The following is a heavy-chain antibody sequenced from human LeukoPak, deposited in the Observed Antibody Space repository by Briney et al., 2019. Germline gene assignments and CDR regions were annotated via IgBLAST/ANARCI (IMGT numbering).Heavy chain of an antibody. CDR1: GGSFSGYY. Sequence: SETLSLTCAVYGGSFSGYYWSWIRQPPGKGLEWIGEINHSGSTNYNPSLKSRVTISVDTSKNQFSLKLSSVTAADTAVYYCARATFQYYDYVWGSYRTQNSGRAFDIWGQGTMVTVSS. J-gene: IGHJ3*02. D-gene: IGHD3-16*02. CDR2: INHSGST. V-gene: IGHV4-34*01. CDR3: ARATFQYYDYVWGSYRTQNSGRAFDI.